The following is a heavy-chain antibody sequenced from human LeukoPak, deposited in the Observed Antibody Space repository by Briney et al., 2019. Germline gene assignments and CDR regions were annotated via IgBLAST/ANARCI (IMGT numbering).Heavy chain of an antibody. Sequence: GGSLRLSCVASGFTFSDYAMSWVRQAPEKGLEWVSAISGSGDATKYADSVKGRFTISRDKSKNTLYLQMNGLRAEDTAVYYCAKSDCGGDGCKLLNYWGQGTLVTVSS. J-gene: IGHJ4*02. CDR1: GFTFSDYA. CDR3: AKSDCGGDGCKLLNY. CDR2: ISGSGDAT. D-gene: IGHD2-21*01. V-gene: IGHV3-23*01.